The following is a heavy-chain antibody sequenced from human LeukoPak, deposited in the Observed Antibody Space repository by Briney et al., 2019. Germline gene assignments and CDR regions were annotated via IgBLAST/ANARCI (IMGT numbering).Heavy chain of an antibody. CDR3: ARGGYDVLTGLWDWFDP. J-gene: IGHJ5*02. D-gene: IGHD3-9*01. Sequence: PSETLSLTCTVSGGSMSDYYWSWIRQPAGMGLEWIGRLYSNGSTKYNPSLRSRVTMLLDTSKNQFSLNLRSVTAADTAVYYCARGGYDVLTGLWDWFDPWGQGTLVTVSS. CDR1: GGSMSDYY. V-gene: IGHV4-4*07. CDR2: LYSNGST.